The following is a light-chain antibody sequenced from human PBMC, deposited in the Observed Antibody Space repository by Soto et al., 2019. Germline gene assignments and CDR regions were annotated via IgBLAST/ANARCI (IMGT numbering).Light chain of an antibody. J-gene: IGKJ1*01. CDR2: GAS. Sequence: EIVLTQSPVTLSLSPGEIATLSCSASQSVSSSYLAWYQQKPGQAPRLLIYGASSRATGIPDRFSGSGSGTDFTLTISRLEPEDFAVYYCQQYGSSPTKFGQGTKVDIK. CDR1: QSVSSSY. CDR3: QQYGSSPTK. V-gene: IGKV3-20*01.